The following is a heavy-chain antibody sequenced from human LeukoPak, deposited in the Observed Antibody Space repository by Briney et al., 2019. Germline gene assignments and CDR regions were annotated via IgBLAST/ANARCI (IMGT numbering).Heavy chain of an antibody. CDR3: ARGRIYYIY. J-gene: IGHJ4*02. Sequence: GGSLRLSCAASGFTFTSYWMSWVRQAPGKGLEWVANIKEDGSEKYYVDSVKGRLTISRDNAKNSLYLQMNSLRAEDTAAYYCARGRIYYIYWGQGTLVTVSS. CDR2: IKEDGSEK. CDR1: GFTFTSYW. D-gene: IGHD3-22*01. V-gene: IGHV3-7*04.